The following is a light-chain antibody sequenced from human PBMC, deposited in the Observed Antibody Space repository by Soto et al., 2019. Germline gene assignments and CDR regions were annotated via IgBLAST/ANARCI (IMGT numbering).Light chain of an antibody. Sequence: DIQMTQAPSSLSGSVGDRVTITWRASQSISSYLNWYQQKPGKAPKLLIYAASSLQSGVPSRFSGSGSGTDFTLTISSLQPEDFATYYCLQNYNYPLTFGGGTKVDIK. CDR2: AAS. V-gene: IGKV1-39*01. CDR3: LQNYNYPLT. J-gene: IGKJ4*01. CDR1: QSISSY.